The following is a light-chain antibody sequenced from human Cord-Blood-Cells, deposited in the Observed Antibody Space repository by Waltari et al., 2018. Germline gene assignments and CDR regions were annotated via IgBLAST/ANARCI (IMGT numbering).Light chain of an antibody. Sequence: QSALTQPASVSGSPGQSTTISCTGTSSDVGSYNLVSRYQQHQGKAPKLMIYEVSKRPSGVSHRVSGSKSGNTASLTVSGVQAEDEADYYCCSYAGSSTYVFGTGTKVTVL. CDR3: CSYAGSSTYV. CDR1: SSDVGSYNL. J-gene: IGLJ1*01. V-gene: IGLV2-23*02. CDR2: EVS.